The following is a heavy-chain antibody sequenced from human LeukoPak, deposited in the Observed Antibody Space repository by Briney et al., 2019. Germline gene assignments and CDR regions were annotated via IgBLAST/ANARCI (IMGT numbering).Heavy chain of an antibody. CDR3: TTDRPYYDYVWGSYRPIGVDY. V-gene: IGHV3-15*01. J-gene: IGHJ4*02. CDR1: GFTFSNAW. Sequence: GWSLRLSCAASGFTFSNAWMSWVRQARWKGLDWVGRIKSKTDGGTKDYAAPVKGRFTISRDDSKNTLYLQMNSLKTEDTAVYYSTTDRPYYDYVWGSYRPIGVDYWGQGTLVTVSS. D-gene: IGHD3-16*02. CDR2: IKSKTDGGTK.